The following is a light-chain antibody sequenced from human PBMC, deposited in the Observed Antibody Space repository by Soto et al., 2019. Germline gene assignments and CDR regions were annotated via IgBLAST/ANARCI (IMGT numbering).Light chain of an antibody. V-gene: IGLV1-44*01. J-gene: IGLJ1*01. CDR2: SNN. CDR3: SSWDESLNGEV. Sequence: QSVLTQPPSASGTPGQRVTISCSGSSSNIGSNTVNWYQQLPGTAPKLLIYSNNQRPSGVPDRFSGSKSGTSASLSISGLQSEDEAGYYCSSWDESLNGEVFGTGTKLTVL. CDR1: SSNIGSNT.